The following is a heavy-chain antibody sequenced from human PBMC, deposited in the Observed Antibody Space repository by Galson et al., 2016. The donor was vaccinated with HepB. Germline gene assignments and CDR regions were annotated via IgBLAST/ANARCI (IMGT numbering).Heavy chain of an antibody. J-gene: IGHJ3*02. CDR3: ARHRLGDAFDI. D-gene: IGHD3-16*01. V-gene: IGHV5-10-1*01. CDR2: IAPSDSST. CDR1: GYSFTSYW. Sequence: SGAEVKKPGESLRISCKGSGYSFTSYWISWVRQMPGKGLEWMGRIAPSDSSTNHSPSFQGPVTVSADKSINPAYLQWSSLRASNTAMYSSARHRLGDAFDIWGRGTMVTVS.